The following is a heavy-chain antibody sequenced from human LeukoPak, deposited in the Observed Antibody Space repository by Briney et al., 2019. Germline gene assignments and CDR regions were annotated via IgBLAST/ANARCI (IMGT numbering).Heavy chain of an antibody. Sequence: PGGSLRLSCAASGFTFSSYAMSWVRQAPGKGLEWVSAISGSGGSTYYADSVKGRFTISRDNSKSTLYLQMNSLRAEDTAMYYCAREESGDYVWGSYRPLGYWGQGTLVTVSS. D-gene: IGHD3-16*02. CDR2: ISGSGGST. CDR1: GFTFSSYA. CDR3: AREESGDYVWGSYRPLGY. V-gene: IGHV3-23*01. J-gene: IGHJ4*02.